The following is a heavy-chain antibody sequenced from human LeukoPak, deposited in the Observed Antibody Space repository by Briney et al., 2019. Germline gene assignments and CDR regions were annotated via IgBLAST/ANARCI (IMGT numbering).Heavy chain of an antibody. D-gene: IGHD6-6*01. Sequence: ASVKVSCKASGYTFTSYYMHWVRQAPGQGLEWMGIINPSGGSTSYAQKFQGRVTMTRDTSTSTVYMELSSLRSEDTAVYYCARDGPRIAALGEDFDYWGQGTLVTVSA. CDR3: ARDGPRIAALGEDFDY. V-gene: IGHV1-46*01. J-gene: IGHJ4*02. CDR1: GYTFTSYY. CDR2: INPSGGST.